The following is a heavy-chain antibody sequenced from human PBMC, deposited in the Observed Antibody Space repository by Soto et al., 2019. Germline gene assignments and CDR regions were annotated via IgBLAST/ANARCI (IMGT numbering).Heavy chain of an antibody. CDR2: IYYSGST. V-gene: IGHV4-59*01. J-gene: IGHJ4*02. CDR1: VGPISSYY. Sequence: QVQLQESGPGLVNPSEPLSLNCTVPVGPISSYYWSWIRQSPGKGLEWIGYIYYSGSTNYNPSLKSRVTISVDTSKNQFSLELSSVTAADTAVYYCARGSSGWPPRLDYWGQGTLVTVSS. CDR3: ARGSSGWPPRLDY. D-gene: IGHD6-19*01.